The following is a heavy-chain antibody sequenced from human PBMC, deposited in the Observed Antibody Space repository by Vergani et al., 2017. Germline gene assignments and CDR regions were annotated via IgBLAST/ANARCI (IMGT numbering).Heavy chain of an antibody. CDR3: ASHITMSPYYYGMDV. CDR1: GYSFTSYW. Sequence: EVQLVQSGAEVKTPGESLKISCKGSGYSFTSYWIGWVRQMPGKGLEWMGIIYPGDSDTRYSPSFQGQVTISADKSISTAYLQWSSLKASDTAMYYCASHITMSPYYYGMDVWGQGTTVTVSS. CDR2: IYPGDSDT. J-gene: IGHJ6*02. D-gene: IGHD3-10*02. V-gene: IGHV5-51*01.